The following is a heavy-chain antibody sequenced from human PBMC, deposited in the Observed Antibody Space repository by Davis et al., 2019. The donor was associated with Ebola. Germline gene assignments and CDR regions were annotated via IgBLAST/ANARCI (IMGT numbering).Heavy chain of an antibody. D-gene: IGHD5-24*01. J-gene: IGHJ3*02. CDR2: IYYTGVT. Sequence: PSETLSLTCTVSGVSISSHYWSWIRQPPGKGLEWIAYIYYTGVTKYNPSLKSRLTMSLDTSKNQPSLKLTSMTVADTAVYYCARSRDAYNRDAFDIWGRGTMVTVSS. CDR3: ARSRDAYNRDAFDI. V-gene: IGHV4-59*11. CDR1: GVSISSHY.